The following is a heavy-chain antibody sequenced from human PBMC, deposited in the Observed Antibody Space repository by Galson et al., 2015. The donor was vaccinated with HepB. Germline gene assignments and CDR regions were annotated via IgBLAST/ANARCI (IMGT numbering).Heavy chain of an antibody. Sequence: ETLSLTCTVSGGSIRSYYWSWIRQPPGKGLECIAYISYSGTTNYNPSLKSRVTISVDTSKNQFSLKLSSVTATDTAVYYCARHFDGRGYYYDYWGQGTLVTVSS. CDR2: ISYSGTT. D-gene: IGHD3-22*01. V-gene: IGHV4-59*08. CDR1: GGSIRSYY. CDR3: ARHFDGRGYYYDY. J-gene: IGHJ4*02.